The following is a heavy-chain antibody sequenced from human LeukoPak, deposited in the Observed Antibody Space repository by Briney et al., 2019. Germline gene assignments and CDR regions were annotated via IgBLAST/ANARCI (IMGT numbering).Heavy chain of an antibody. V-gene: IGHV1-18*01. CDR1: GYIFTNFG. CDR2: ISGYNGNT. Sequence: ASVKVPCKASGYIFTNFGISWVRQAPGQGLEWMGWISGYNGNTNHAQKFQGRVTMTTDTSTSTAYMELRSLRSDDTAVYYCGRDSSSWFYYFYGMDVWGQGTTVTVSS. J-gene: IGHJ6*02. D-gene: IGHD6-13*01. CDR3: GRDSSSWFYYFYGMDV.